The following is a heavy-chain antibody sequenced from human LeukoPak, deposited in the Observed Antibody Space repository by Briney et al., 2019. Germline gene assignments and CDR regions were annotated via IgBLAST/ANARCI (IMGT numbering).Heavy chain of an antibody. D-gene: IGHD6-6*01. CDR2: VSPTGSTT. V-gene: IGHV3-74*01. Sequence: GGSLRLSCTASGFSFSGHWMHWARQLPGKGLVWASRVSPTGSTTSYADSVKGRFTVSRDNAKNTLYLQVNNLRAEDTAVYYCARGPNSNWSGLDFWGQGTLLTVSS. J-gene: IGHJ4*02. CDR1: GFSFSGHW. CDR3: ARGPNSNWSGLDF.